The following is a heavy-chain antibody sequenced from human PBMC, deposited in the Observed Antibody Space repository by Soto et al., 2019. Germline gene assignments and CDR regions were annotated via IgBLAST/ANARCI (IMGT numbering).Heavy chain of an antibody. J-gene: IGHJ6*02. CDR1: GGSISSGGYY. D-gene: IGHD4-17*01. Sequence: PSETLSLTCTVSGGSISSGGYYWSWIRQHPGKGLEWIGYIYYSGSTYYNPSLKSRVTISVDTSKNQFSLKLSSVTAADTAVYYCARAAGLEGDYVFPYYSSVMAFWGHGTTVPVSS. V-gene: IGHV4-31*03. CDR2: IYYSGST. CDR3: ARAAGLEGDYVFPYYSSVMAF.